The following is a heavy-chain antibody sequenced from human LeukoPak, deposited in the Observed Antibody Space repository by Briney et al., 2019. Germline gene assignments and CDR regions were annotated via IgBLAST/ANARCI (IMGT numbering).Heavy chain of an antibody. V-gene: IGHV3-7*01. CDR2: IKEDGSEK. Sequence: GGSLRLSCAASGFTFSSYAMSWVRQAPGKGLEWVANIKEDGSEKYYVESMKGRFTISRDNVKNSLYLQINSLRAEDTAVYYCARDSFETDIDYWGQGTLVTVSS. J-gene: IGHJ4*02. D-gene: IGHD1-14*01. CDR1: GFTFSSYA. CDR3: ARDSFETDIDY.